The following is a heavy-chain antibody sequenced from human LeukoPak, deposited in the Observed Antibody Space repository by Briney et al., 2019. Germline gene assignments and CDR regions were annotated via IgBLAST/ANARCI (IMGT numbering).Heavy chain of an antibody. D-gene: IGHD4-17*01. V-gene: IGHV3-66*01. J-gene: IGHJ4*02. CDR2: IYSGGTT. CDR3: ARVSVTTEFDY. CDR1: GFTVSSSY. Sequence: GGSVRLSCIASGFTVSSSYLSWVRQAPGRGLEWVSLIYSGGTTYYADSVNGRFTISRDNSKNTLYLQMNSLRPEDTAVYYCARVSVTTEFDYWGQGTLVAVSS.